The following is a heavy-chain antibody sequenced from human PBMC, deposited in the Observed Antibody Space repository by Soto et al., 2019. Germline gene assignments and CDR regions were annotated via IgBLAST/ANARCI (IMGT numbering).Heavy chain of an antibody. J-gene: IGHJ6*01. V-gene: IGHV4-30-2*01. CDR2: IYHSGTT. CDR1: GDSISRGDYS. CDR3: ARLSPTTYDGMDF. Sequence: QLQLQESGSRLVRPSQTLSLTCAVSGDSISRGDYSWNWIRQPPGKGLGWIGNIYHSGTTSYNPSLKSRLTISVDTSENQCSLRLTSVTAADSALYYCARLSPTTYDGMDFWGQGTTVTVSS. D-gene: IGHD1-7*01.